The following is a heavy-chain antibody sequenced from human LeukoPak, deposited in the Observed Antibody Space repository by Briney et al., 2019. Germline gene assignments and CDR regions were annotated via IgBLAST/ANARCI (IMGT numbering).Heavy chain of an antibody. D-gene: IGHD1-26*01. CDR3: ARDGNQWELHNY. Sequence: SVKVSCKASGGTFSSYAISWVRQAPGQGLEWMGGIIPIFGTANYAQKFQGRVTITADESTSTAYMELSSLRSEDTAVYYCARDGNQWELHNYWGQGTLVTVPS. J-gene: IGHJ4*02. CDR2: IIPIFGTA. CDR1: GGTFSSYA. V-gene: IGHV1-69*13.